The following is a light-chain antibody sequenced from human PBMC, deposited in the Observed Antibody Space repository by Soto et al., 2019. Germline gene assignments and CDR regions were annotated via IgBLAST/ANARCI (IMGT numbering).Light chain of an antibody. Sequence: DIRLTQSPSFLSASVGDKVTITCRASQGISSSLAWYQQNPWKDPKLLIYAASTVQSGVPSRFSGSGSVTGFPLIINSLQTEDFATYYCQQLNSYPLTFGGGAKVEI. CDR1: QGISSS. J-gene: IGKJ4*01. CDR2: AAS. CDR3: QQLNSYPLT. V-gene: IGKV1-9*01.